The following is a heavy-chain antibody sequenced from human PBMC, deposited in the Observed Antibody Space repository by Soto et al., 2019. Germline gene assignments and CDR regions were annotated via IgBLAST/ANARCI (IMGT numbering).Heavy chain of an antibody. CDR2: INAGNGKT. CDR3: ERVAPSGGSVPRFDP. V-gene: IGHV1-3*01. J-gene: IGHJ5*02. CDR1: VYTFTPDN. Sequence: QVQLVQSGAEVKEPGASVRVSCKAFVYTFTPDNIHWRRQAPGQGLEWMGWINAGNGKTRSSRRFQGRVSITRDTSATTAYLDVESLRSEDTAISYCERVAPSGGSVPRFDPWGQGTLLTVSS. D-gene: IGHD3-10*01.